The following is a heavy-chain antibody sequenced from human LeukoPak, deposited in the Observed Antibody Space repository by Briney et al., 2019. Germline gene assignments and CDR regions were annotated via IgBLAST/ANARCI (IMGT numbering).Heavy chain of an antibody. J-gene: IGHJ4*02. D-gene: IGHD4-23*01. CDR1: GFTFSNAW. V-gene: IGHV3-15*01. Sequence: GGSLRLSCAASGFTFSNAWMSWVRQAPGKGLEWVGRIKSKTDGGTTDYAAPVKGRFTISRDDSKNTLYLQMNSLKTEDTAVYYCTTAAMATVVTPYCWGQGTLVTVSS. CDR2: IKSKTDGGTT. CDR3: TTAAMATVVTPYC.